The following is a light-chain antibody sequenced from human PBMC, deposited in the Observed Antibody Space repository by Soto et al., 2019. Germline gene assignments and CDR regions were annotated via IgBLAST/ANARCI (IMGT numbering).Light chain of an antibody. CDR3: HQYNIDSWT. V-gene: IGKV1-5*01. CDR2: DAS. CDR1: QSISSC. Sequence: VQISHSPSTLSSSVLYIFTITCRASQSISSCLAFYQQKPGKAPKLLIYDASLLESGVSSRFSGSGSGTEFTLTISSLQPDDLATYYCHQYNIDSWTFGQGTKLDIK. J-gene: IGKJ1*01.